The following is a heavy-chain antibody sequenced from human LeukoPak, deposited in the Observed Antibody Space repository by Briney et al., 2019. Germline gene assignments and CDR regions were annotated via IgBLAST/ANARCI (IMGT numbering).Heavy chain of an antibody. D-gene: IGHD2-15*01. Sequence: GSLRLSCAASGFTFSSYSMNWVRQPPGKGLEWIGSIYYSGSTYYNPSLKSRVTISVDTSKNQFSLKLSSVTAADTAVYYCARVNCSGGSCYSGYYYYYYMDVWGKGTTVTVSS. V-gene: IGHV4-39*07. CDR3: ARVNCSGGSCYSGYYYYYYMDV. CDR2: IYYSGST. J-gene: IGHJ6*03. CDR1: GFTFSSYS.